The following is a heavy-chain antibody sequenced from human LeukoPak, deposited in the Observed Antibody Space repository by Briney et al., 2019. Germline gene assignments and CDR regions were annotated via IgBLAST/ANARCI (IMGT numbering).Heavy chain of an antibody. CDR1: GYTFTSYD. CDR2: MNPNSGNT. D-gene: IGHD6-13*01. J-gene: IGHJ6*02. V-gene: IGHV1-8*01. CDR3: ARGTISSSWYSLYYYYYGMDV. Sequence: GASVKVSCKASGYTFTSYDINWVRQATGQGLEWMGWMNPNSGNTGYAQKFQGRVTMTRNTSISTAYMELSSLRSEDTAVYYCARGTISSSWYSLYYYYYGMDVWGQGTTVTVSS.